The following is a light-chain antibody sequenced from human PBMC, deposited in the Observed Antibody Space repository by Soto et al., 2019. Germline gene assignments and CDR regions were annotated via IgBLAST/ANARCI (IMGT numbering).Light chain of an antibody. Sequence: QSALTQLPSASGSPGQSVTISCTGTSSDVGGYNSVSWYQQHPGKAPKLMIYEVSKRPSGVPDRFSASKSDNTASLTVSGLQAEDEADYYCSSYAGTKNLLFGGGTKLTVL. CDR2: EVS. CDR3: SSYAGTKNLL. J-gene: IGLJ2*01. V-gene: IGLV2-8*01. CDR1: SSDVGGYNS.